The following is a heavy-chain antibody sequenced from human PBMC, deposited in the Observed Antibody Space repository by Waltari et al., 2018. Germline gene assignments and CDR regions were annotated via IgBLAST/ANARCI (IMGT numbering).Heavy chain of an antibody. Sequence: EVQLLESGGGLVQPGGSLRLSCAASEFTFSSYAMSWVRQAPGKGLECVSVISGSDDNTYYADSVKGRFTISRDNSKNTLYLQMNWLRAEDTAVYYCAKEKDPQLSRPFDYWGQGTQVTVSS. CDR1: EFTFSSYA. CDR3: AKEKDPQLSRPFDY. CDR2: ISGSDDNT. J-gene: IGHJ4*02. V-gene: IGHV3-23*01. D-gene: IGHD2-15*01.